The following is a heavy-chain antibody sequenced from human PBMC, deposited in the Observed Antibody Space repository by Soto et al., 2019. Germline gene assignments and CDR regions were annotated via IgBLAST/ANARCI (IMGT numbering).Heavy chain of an antibody. Sequence: GGSLRLSCAASGFTFSSYAMSWVRQAPGKGLEWVSAISGSGGSTYYADSVKGRFTISRDNSKNTLYLQMNSLRAEDTAVYYCAKGGSGRAGTNVDYYYYYGMDVWGQGTTVTVSS. CDR2: ISGSGGST. CDR3: AKGGSGRAGTNVDYYYYYGMDV. CDR1: GFTFSSYA. D-gene: IGHD6-19*01. J-gene: IGHJ6*02. V-gene: IGHV3-23*01.